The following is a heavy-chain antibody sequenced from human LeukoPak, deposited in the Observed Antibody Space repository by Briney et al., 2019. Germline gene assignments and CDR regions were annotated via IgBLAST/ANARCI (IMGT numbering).Heavy chain of an antibody. CDR2: IYSDGSDK. J-gene: IGHJ3*01. CDR3: ASDSGHAFYF. Sequence: VWVSRIYSDGSDKTYADSVRGRFTISRDNAKNTVYLQMNSLRAEDSAVYYCASDSGHAFYFWGQGTMVTVSS. V-gene: IGHV3-74*01. D-gene: IGHD3-10*01.